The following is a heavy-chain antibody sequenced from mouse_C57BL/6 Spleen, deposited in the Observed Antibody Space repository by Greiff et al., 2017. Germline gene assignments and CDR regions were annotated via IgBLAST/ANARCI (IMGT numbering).Heavy chain of an antibody. D-gene: IGHD1-1*01. CDR3: ARRIITTVGYFDV. J-gene: IGHJ1*03. CDR1: GFSLSTSGMG. CDR2: IYWDDDK. Sequence: QVTLKECGPGILQSSQTLSLTCSFSGFSLSTSGMGVSWIRQPSGKGLEWLAHIYWDDDKRYNPSLKSRLTISKDTSRNQVFLKITSVDTADTATYYCARRIITTVGYFDVWGTGTTVTVSS. V-gene: IGHV8-12*01.